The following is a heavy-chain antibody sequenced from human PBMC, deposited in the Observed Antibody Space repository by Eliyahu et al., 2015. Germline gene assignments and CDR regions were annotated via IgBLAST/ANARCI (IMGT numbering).Heavy chain of an antibody. CDR1: GXXXXAHY. CDR3: AKDRDWKSKTHWFSP. Sequence: QMPLVQSGAEVKKPGASVRVSCKASGXXXXAHYMHWGRQAPGQGLEWVGWINPDSGDTNYAQRFQGRVTLTSDTSTETVYMELSSLRVDDTALYYCAKDRDWKSKTHWFSPWGQGTLVTVSS. J-gene: IGHJ5*02. D-gene: IGHD1-1*01. V-gene: IGHV1-2*02. CDR2: INPDSGDT.